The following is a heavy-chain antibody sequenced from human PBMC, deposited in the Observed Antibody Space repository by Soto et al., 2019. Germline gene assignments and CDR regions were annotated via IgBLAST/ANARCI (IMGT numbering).Heavy chain of an antibody. CDR1: GFIFSTYS. V-gene: IGHV3-30-3*01. CDR2: ISHDGSTT. Sequence: QLQLVESGGGVVQPGRSLRLSCAASGFIFSTYSMHWVRQAPGEGLEWVALISHDGSTTYYADSVRGRFTISRDNFKDTLDLEMNSLRIEDTAVYFCARDEFSGTYYNGLDLWGQGTAVIVFS. CDR3: ARDEFSGTYYNGLDL. D-gene: IGHD1-26*01. J-gene: IGHJ6*02.